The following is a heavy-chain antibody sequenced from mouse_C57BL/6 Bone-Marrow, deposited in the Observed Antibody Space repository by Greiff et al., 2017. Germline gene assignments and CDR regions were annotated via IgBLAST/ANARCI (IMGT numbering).Heavy chain of an antibody. Sequence: EVQLQQSGPELVKPGDSVKISCKASGYSFTGYFMNWVMQSHGKSLEWIGRINPYNGDTFYNQKFKGKATLTVDKSSSTAHMELRSLTSEDSAVXYCARSVYYYGSSWGCAYWGQGTLVTVSA. CDR1: GYSFTGYF. CDR3: ARSVYYYGSSWGCAY. CDR2: INPYNGDT. J-gene: IGHJ3*01. V-gene: IGHV1-20*01. D-gene: IGHD1-1*01.